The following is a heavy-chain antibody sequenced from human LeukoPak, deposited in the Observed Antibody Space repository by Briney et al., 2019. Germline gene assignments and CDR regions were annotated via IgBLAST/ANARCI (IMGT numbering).Heavy chain of an antibody. V-gene: IGHV1-46*01. Sequence: GASVKVSCKVSGYTLTELSIHWVRQAPGQGLEWMGIINPSGGSTSYAQKFQGRVTMTRDMSTSTVYMELSSLRSEDTAVYYCARDVYCSGGSCSPDNDYWGQGTLVTVSS. CDR1: GYTLTELS. CDR3: ARDVYCSGGSCSPDNDY. CDR2: INPSGGST. D-gene: IGHD2-15*01. J-gene: IGHJ4*02.